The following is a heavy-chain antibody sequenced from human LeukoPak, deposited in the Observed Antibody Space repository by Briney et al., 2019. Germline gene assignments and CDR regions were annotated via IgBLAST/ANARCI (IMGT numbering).Heavy chain of an antibody. Sequence: ASVKVSCKASGYTFTSYDINWVRQATGQGLEWMGWMNPNSGNTGYAQKFQGRVTMTRNTSISTAYMELSSLRSEDTAVYYCARSTSYSNYVHYYYGMDVWGQGTTVTVSS. CDR3: ARSTSYSNYVHYYYGMDV. D-gene: IGHD4-4*01. CDR1: GYTFTSYD. J-gene: IGHJ6*02. V-gene: IGHV1-8*01. CDR2: MNPNSGNT.